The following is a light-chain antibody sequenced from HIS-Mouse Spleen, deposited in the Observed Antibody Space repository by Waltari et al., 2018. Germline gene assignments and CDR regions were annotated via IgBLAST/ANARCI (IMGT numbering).Light chain of an antibody. V-gene: IGLV2-14*03. CDR1: SSVVGGYNY. Sequence: QSALTQPASVSGSPGQSITISCTGTSSVVGGYNYVSWYQQHPGKAPKLMIYDVSNLPSWVSNRFSGSKSGNTASLTISGLQAEDEADYYCSSYTSSSTNWVFGGGTKLTVL. CDR3: SSYTSSSTNWV. CDR2: DVS. J-gene: IGLJ3*02.